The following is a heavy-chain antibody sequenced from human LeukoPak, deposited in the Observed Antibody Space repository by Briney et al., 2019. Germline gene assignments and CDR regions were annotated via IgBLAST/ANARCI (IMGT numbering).Heavy chain of an antibody. CDR2: ISYDGSKV. J-gene: IGHJ5*02. V-gene: IGHV3-30*18. CDR1: GYTFSNYG. CDR3: AKGDGYNA. D-gene: IGHD5-24*01. Sequence: GGSLRLSFTASGYTFSNYGMHWVRQGPGKGLEWVAVISYDGSKVFYGDFVKGRFTISRDDSRDTVYLQMHSLRVEDMAVYYCAKGDGYNAWGQGTLVTVSS.